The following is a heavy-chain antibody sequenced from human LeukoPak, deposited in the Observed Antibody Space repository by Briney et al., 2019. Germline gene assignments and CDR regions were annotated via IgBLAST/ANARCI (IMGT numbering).Heavy chain of an antibody. CDR3: ARIPARYYDSSGYGVLDY. CDR2: ISRSSSYI. V-gene: IGHV3-21*01. Sequence: GGSLRLSCAASGFXLSVYSINWVRQAPGKGLEWVSSISRSSSYIYYADSVKGRFTVSRDDAKNSLSLQMNSLRAEDTAVYYCARIPARYYDSSGYGVLDYWGQGTLVTVSS. CDR1: GFXLSVYS. D-gene: IGHD3-22*01. J-gene: IGHJ4*02.